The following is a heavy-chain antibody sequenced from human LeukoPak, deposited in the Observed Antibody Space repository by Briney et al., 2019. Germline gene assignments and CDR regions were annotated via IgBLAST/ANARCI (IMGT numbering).Heavy chain of an antibody. D-gene: IGHD1-1*01. CDR2: ISDSGGST. CDR1: GFIFSSSA. Sequence: GGSLRLSCSASGFIFSSSAMLWVRRAPGKGLEYVSAISDSGGSTYYADSVKGRFTISRDNSKNTLHLQMSSLRAEDTAVYYCVKATTGTTKGWFDPWGQGTLVTVSS. J-gene: IGHJ5*02. V-gene: IGHV3-64D*06. CDR3: VKATTGTTKGWFDP.